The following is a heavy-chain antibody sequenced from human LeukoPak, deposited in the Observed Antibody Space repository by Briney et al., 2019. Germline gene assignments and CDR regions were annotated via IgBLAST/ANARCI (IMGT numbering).Heavy chain of an antibody. J-gene: IGHJ6*03. CDR3: AKDRCSNGIGCYYYYMEV. Sequence: GGSLRLSCAASGFTFSSYSMNWVRQAPGKGLEWVAYIQYDRTNEQYAHSVKGRFRISRDNSNNILYLQMNSLRTEDTAVYYCAKDRCSNGIGCYYYYMEVWGKGTTVTISS. V-gene: IGHV3-30*02. D-gene: IGHD2-8*01. CDR2: IQYDRTNE. CDR1: GFTFSSYS.